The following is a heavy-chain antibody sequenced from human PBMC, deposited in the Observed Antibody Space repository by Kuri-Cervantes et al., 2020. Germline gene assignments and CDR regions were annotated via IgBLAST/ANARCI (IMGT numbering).Heavy chain of an antibody. V-gene: IGHV4-61*05. Sequence: SQTLSLTCAVSGDSISNSNYHWGWIRQPPGKGLEWIGSIYYNGNTKYNPSLESRVTISVDKSKNQFSLKLSSVTAADTAVYYCANRARLGYNWFDPWGQGTLVTVSS. J-gene: IGHJ5*02. D-gene: IGHD3-16*01. CDR1: GDSISNSNYH. CDR3: ANRARLGYNWFDP. CDR2: IYYNGNT.